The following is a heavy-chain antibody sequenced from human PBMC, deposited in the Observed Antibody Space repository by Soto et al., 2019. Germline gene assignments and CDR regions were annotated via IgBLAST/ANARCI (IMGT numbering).Heavy chain of an antibody. Sequence: SETLSLTCAVYGGSFSGYYWTWIRQPPGTGLEWIGEINHSGSTNYNPSLKSRVTIPVDTSKNQSSLKLTSVTAADTALYYCARDKITGLFDYWGQGTLVTVSS. CDR2: INHSGST. D-gene: IGHD2-8*02. J-gene: IGHJ4*02. CDR1: GGSFSGYY. CDR3: ARDKITGLFDY. V-gene: IGHV4-34*01.